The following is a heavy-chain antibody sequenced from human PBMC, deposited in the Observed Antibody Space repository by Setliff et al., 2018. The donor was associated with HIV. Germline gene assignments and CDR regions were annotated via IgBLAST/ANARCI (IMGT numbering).Heavy chain of an antibody. D-gene: IGHD6-6*01. J-gene: IGHJ4*02. CDR3: AMFSSSSG. V-gene: IGHV3-74*01. CDR1: GFTFSRYW. CDR2: INNDTTTT. Sequence: VGSLRLSCAASGFTFSRYWMHWVRQAPGQGLVWVSGINNDTTTTTYADSVKGRFSISRDNAKNTLYLQMNGLRGEDTAVYYCAMFSSSSGWGQGTQVTVSS.